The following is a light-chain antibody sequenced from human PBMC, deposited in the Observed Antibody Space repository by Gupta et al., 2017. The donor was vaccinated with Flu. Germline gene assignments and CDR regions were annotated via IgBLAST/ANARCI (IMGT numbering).Light chain of an antibody. J-gene: IGKJ3*01. CDR2: FRS. CDR3: RQCLQDPPT. Sequence: VIPGEPASISCRSSQVLLHSHGYKHLNWSPQVPGQSPHLPLSFRSTRVSGVLDRFRGSGSVRAITRIIIRMTAQDVGVSCIRQCLQDPPTFGPGTRVEIK. V-gene: IGKV2-28*01. CDR1: QVLLHSHGYKH.